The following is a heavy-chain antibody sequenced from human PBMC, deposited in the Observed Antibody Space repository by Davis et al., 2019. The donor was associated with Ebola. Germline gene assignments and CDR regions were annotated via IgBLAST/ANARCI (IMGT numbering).Heavy chain of an antibody. Sequence: ASVKVSCKVSGYTLTELSIHWVRQAPGKGLEWMGGYDPQEGETIYAQKFQGRVTMTEDTSIDTAYMELSSLRSEDTAVYYCARDIVLMDTAMGIFDYWGQGTLVTVSS. CDR3: ARDIVLMDTAMGIFDY. D-gene: IGHD5-18*01. CDR2: YDPQEGET. CDR1: GYTLTELS. V-gene: IGHV1-24*01. J-gene: IGHJ4*02.